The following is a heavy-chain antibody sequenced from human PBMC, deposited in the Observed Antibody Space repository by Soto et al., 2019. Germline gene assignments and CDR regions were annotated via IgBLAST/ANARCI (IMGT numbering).Heavy chain of an antibody. Sequence: SETLSLTXTVSGGSMSEYFWSWIRQSPGKGLEWIGYVYYLGSTDYNPSLKSRVTISVDTSKRQFSLKLSSVTVADTAVYYCARDGYDGSGSPYPAYWGPGAQVTVSS. CDR3: ARDGYDGSGSPYPAY. CDR1: GGSMSEYF. CDR2: VYYLGST. V-gene: IGHV4-59*01. J-gene: IGHJ4*02. D-gene: IGHD3-10*01.